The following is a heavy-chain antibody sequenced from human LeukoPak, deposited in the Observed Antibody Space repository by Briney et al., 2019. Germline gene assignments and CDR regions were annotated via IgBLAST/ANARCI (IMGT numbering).Heavy chain of an antibody. J-gene: IGHJ4*02. CDR2: IYYSGST. CDR3: AGSTYHYGSGSLNY. D-gene: IGHD3-10*01. Sequence: SETLSLTCTVSGGSISSSSYYWGWIRQPPGKGLEWIGSIYYSGSTYYNPSLKSRVTISVDTSKNQFSLKLSSVTAADTAVYYCAGSTYHYGSGSLNYWGQGTLVTVSS. CDR1: GGSISSSSYY. V-gene: IGHV4-39*01.